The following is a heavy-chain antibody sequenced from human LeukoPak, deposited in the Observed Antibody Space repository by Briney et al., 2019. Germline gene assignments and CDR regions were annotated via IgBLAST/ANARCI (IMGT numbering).Heavy chain of an antibody. J-gene: IGHJ4*02. V-gene: IGHV4-34*01. CDR3: ARPRLWQTGTFDY. Sequence: PSETLSLTCAVYGGSFSGYYWSWIRQPPGKGLEWIGEINHSGSTNYNPSLKSRVTISVDTSKNQFSLKLSYVTAADTAVYYCARPRLWQTGTFDYWGQGTLVTVSS. CDR2: INHSGST. D-gene: IGHD5-18*01. CDR1: GGSFSGYY.